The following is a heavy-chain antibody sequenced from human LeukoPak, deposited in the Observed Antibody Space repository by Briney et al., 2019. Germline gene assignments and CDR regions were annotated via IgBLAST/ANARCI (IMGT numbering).Heavy chain of an antibody. J-gene: IGHJ4*02. CDR3: ARVGTWELQRVFDY. CDR2: IHKAGTES. Sequence: GGSLSLSCAASGFTFTDYWMTWVRQVPGKGLEWVANIHKAGTESYYVDSVKGRFAISRDNAKNSLYLQLSSLRVDDTAVYYCARVGTWELQRVFDYWGQGTPLTVSS. V-gene: IGHV3-7*01. D-gene: IGHD1-26*01. CDR1: GFTFTDYW.